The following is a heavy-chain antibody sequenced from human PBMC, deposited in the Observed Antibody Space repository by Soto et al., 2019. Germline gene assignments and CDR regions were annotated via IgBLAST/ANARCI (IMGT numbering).Heavy chain of an antibody. CDR1: GFTFSIFA. J-gene: IGHJ4*02. CDR3: AKDSLETGDGPPGN. CDR2: IGGGDHDR. Sequence: GGSLRLSCAASGFTFSIFAMSWVRQAPGKGLEWVSSIGGGDHDRYYTDSVRGRFTISRDNSKNTVFLQMNSLRVEDTAVYYCAKDSLETGDGPPGNWGQETMVTVSS. D-gene: IGHD7-27*01. V-gene: IGHV3-23*01.